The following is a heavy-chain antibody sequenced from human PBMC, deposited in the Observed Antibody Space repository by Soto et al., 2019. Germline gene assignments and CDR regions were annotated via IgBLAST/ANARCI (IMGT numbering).Heavy chain of an antibody. CDR1: RAYIASIPRH. J-gene: IGHJ3*02. CDR3: ARHGITGSYYDAFDI. D-gene: IGHD1-26*01. V-gene: IGHV4-39*01. Sequence: SETLSLACTIRRAYIASIPRHWAWVRQPPGKGLEWIASIKYSRTTFYNPSLKSRVTLSVDTSKNQFALKLSSVTAAETAVYYCARHGITGSYYDAFDIWGQGTMVT. CDR2: IKYSRTT.